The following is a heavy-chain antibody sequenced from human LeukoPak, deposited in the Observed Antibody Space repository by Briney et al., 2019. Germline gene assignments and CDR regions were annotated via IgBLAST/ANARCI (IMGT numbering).Heavy chain of an antibody. CDR3: ARRRYYDSTGYFE. D-gene: IGHD3-22*01. CDR1: GDYISSSSYY. J-gene: IGHJ1*01. Sequence: SETLSLTCAVSGDYISSSSYYWGWIRQSPWTGLEWIGDIYHSGRTYYNPSHKSRVTISIDTSKNQFSLRLRSMTAADTAGFYFARRRYYDSTGYFEWGRGTLVTVSS. V-gene: IGHV4-39*01. CDR2: IYHSGRT.